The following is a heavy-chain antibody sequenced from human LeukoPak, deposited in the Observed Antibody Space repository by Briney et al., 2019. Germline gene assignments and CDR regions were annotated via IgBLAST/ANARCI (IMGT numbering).Heavy chain of an antibody. CDR1: GGSFTSFY. CDR2: FFSSGTT. D-gene: IGHD3-10*01. Sequence: SETLSLTCTVSGGSFTSFYWSWIRQPAGKRLEWIGRFFSSGTTNYNPSFKSRATISIDKSKNQFSLKLTSVTAADTAVYYCARYSGIYGHGYWGQGTLVSVSS. CDR3: ARYSGIYGHGY. V-gene: IGHV4-4*07. J-gene: IGHJ4*02.